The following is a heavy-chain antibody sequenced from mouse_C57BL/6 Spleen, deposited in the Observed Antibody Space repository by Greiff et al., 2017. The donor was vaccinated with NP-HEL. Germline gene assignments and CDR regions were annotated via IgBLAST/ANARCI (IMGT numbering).Heavy chain of an antibody. D-gene: IGHD1-1*01. Sequence: EVKLVESGGGLVKPGGSLKLSCAASGFTFSDYGMHWVRQAPEKGLEWVADISSGSSTIYYADTVKGRFTISRDNAKNTLFLQMTSLMSEDTAMYYCAEDYYGSSSYAMDYWGQGTSVTVSS. V-gene: IGHV5-17*01. CDR3: AEDYYGSSSYAMDY. CDR1: GFTFSDYG. CDR2: ISSGSSTI. J-gene: IGHJ4*01.